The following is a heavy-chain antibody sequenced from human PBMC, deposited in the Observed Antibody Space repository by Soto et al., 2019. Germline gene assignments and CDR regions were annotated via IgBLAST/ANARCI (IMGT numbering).Heavy chain of an antibody. CDR3: ASGASRWYPYFFDS. D-gene: IGHD6-13*01. J-gene: IGHJ4*02. Sequence: QAQVVQSGAEVRKPGSSVKLSCKASEGTFNSYAIAWVRQAPGQGLEWMGGIIPYYNTLNYAQKFQDRVTITAGDSTNTVYMELSSLRSDDTALYFCASGASRWYPYFFDSWAQGTLVTVSS. V-gene: IGHV1-69*01. CDR2: IIPYYNTL. CDR1: EGTFNSYA.